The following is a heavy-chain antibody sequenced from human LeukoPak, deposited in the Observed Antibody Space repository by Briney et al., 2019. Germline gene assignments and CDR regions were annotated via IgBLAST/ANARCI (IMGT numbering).Heavy chain of an antibody. CDR2: IIPILATA. CDR3: ARVRERGFSGYDWRHFDY. J-gene: IGHJ4*02. D-gene: IGHD5-12*01. V-gene: IGHV1-69*01. CDR1: GDTFSTYA. Sequence: SVKVSCKASGDTFSTYAFSWVRQAPGQGLEWMGGIIPILATANYAQKFQGRVTITADESTSTAYMELSSLRSEDTAVYYCARVRERGFSGYDWRHFDYWGQGTLVTVSS.